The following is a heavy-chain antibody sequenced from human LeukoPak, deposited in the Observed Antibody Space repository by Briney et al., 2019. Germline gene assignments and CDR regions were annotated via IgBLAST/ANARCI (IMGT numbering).Heavy chain of an antibody. CDR1: GFTVSSNY. D-gene: IGHD1-26*01. Sequence: GGSLRLSCAASGFTVSSNYMSWVRQAPGKGLEWVSVIYSGGSTYYADSVKGRFTISRDNSKNTLYLQMNSLRAEDTAVYYCAIFPLNLIVGAPQKAFDIWGQGAMVTVSS. CDR2: IYSGGST. CDR3: AIFPLNLIVGAPQKAFDI. J-gene: IGHJ3*02. V-gene: IGHV3-53*01.